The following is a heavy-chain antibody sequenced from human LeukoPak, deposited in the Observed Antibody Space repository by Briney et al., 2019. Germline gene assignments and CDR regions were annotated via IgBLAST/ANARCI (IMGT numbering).Heavy chain of an antibody. J-gene: IGHJ2*01. CDR2: IYYSGNT. CDR1: GGSISSDDYY. V-gene: IGHV4-31*03. D-gene: IGHD3-10*01. CDR3: TRQRSYSWYFDL. Sequence: PSETLSLTCTVTGGSISSDDYYWSWIRQHPGKGLEWIGYIYYSGNTYYNPSLKSRLTISVDPSKNQFSLKLSSVTAADTAVYYCTRQRSYSWYFDLWGRGTLVTVSS.